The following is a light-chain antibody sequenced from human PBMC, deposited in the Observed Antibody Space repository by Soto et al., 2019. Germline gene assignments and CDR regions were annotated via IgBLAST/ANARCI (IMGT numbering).Light chain of an antibody. CDR1: QSVSSN. CDR2: DTS. V-gene: IGKV3-15*01. CDR3: QQYHNWPT. Sequence: IVMTQSPATLSMSPGERVTLSCRASQSVSSNLAWYQQKLGQAPRLLIYDTSTRATGIPARFSGSGSGTEFTLTISRLQSEDFAVYYCQQYHNWPTFGQGTRVEIK. J-gene: IGKJ5*01.